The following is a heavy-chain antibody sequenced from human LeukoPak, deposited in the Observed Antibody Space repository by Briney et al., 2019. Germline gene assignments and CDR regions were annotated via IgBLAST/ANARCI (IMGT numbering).Heavy chain of an antibody. V-gene: IGHV3-30*04. CDR2: ISYDGRNI. J-gene: IGHJ4*02. Sequence: GGSLRLSCAASGFTFSSYAMHWVRQAPGKGLEWVAFISYDGRNIYYADSVKGRFTISRDNSKNTVYLQMNSLRAEDTAVNYCARDEIAVSGIPFDYWGQGTLVTVSS. D-gene: IGHD6-19*01. CDR1: GFTFSSYA. CDR3: ARDEIAVSGIPFDY.